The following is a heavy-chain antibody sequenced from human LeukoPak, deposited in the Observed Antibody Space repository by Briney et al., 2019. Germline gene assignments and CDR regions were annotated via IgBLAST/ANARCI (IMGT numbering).Heavy chain of an antibody. CDR3: ARGPIWYGLYYMDV. CDR2: ISSSSSYI. CDR1: GFTFSSYS. Sequence: PGGSLRLSCAASGFTFSSYSMNWVRQAPGKGLEWVSSISSSSSYIYYADSVKGRFTISRDNAKNSLYLQMNSLRAEDTAVYYCARGPIWYGLYYMDVWGKGTTVTISS. V-gene: IGHV3-21*01. D-gene: IGHD3-10*01. J-gene: IGHJ6*03.